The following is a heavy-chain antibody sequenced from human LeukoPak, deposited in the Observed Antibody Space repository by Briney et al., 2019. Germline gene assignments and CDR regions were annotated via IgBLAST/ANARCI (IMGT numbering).Heavy chain of an antibody. Sequence: GGSLRLSCAASGFTFSSYAMSWVRQAPGKGLEWVSAISGSGGSTYYADSVKGRFTISRDNSKNTLYLQMNSLRAEDTAVYYCARGAGILYYYYGMDVWGQGTTVTVSS. J-gene: IGHJ6*02. CDR2: ISGSGGST. CDR1: GFTFSSYA. CDR3: ARGAGILYYYYGMDV. D-gene: IGHD6-13*01. V-gene: IGHV3-23*01.